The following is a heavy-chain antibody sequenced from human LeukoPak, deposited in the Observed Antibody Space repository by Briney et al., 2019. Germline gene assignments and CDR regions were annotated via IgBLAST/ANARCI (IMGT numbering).Heavy chain of an antibody. D-gene: IGHD3-22*01. CDR3: ARDDFYYDSSGYYYDDAFDI. CDR1: GFTFSSDG. Sequence: GGSLRLSCAASGFTFSSDGMHWVRQAPGKGLEWVAVIWYDGSNKYYADSVKGRFTISRDNSKNTLYLQMNSLRAEDTAVYYCARDDFYYDSSGYYYDDAFDIWGQGTMVTVSS. CDR2: IWYDGSNK. J-gene: IGHJ3*02. V-gene: IGHV3-33*01.